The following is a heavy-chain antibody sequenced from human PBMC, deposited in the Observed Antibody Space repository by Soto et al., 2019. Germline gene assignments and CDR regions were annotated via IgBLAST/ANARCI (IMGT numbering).Heavy chain of an antibody. CDR1: GFTFSPFW. D-gene: IGHD6-19*01. V-gene: IGHV3-9*01. J-gene: IGHJ5*02. Sequence: GGSLRLSCAASGFTFSPFWMHWVRQAPGKGLEWVSGISWNSGSIGYADSVKGRFTISRDNAENSLYLQMNSLRAEDTALYYCAKDPSSGWYGGAWFDPWGQGTLVTVSS. CDR3: AKDPSSGWYGGAWFDP. CDR2: ISWNSGSI.